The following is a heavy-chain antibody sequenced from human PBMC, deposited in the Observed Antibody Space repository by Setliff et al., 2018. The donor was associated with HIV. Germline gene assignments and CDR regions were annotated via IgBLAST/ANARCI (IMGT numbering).Heavy chain of an antibody. J-gene: IGHJ1*01. CDR2: FDPEDGET. CDR3: ATDPGYSSTWYSESFQH. CDR1: GYTLTELS. D-gene: IGHD6-13*01. V-gene: IGHV1-24*01. Sequence: ASVKVSCKISGYTLTELSIHWVRQAPGKGLEWMANFDPEDGETFYAQKFQGRLTMTEDTSTETAYMELSSLRSDDTAMYYCATDPGYSSTWYSESFQHWGQGTVVTVSS.